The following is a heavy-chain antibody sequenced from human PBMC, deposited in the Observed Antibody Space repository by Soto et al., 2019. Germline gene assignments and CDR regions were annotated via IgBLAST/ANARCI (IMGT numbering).Heavy chain of an antibody. CDR1: GFTFSSYG. V-gene: IGHV3-30*18. CDR3: AKVKVPLVLIGWFDP. Sequence: PGGSLRLSCAASGFTFSSYGMHWVRQAPGKGLEWVAVISYDGSNKYYADSVKGRFTISRDNSKNTLYLQMNSLRAEDTAVYYCAKVKVPLVLIGWFDPWGQGTLVTVSS. D-gene: IGHD6-6*01. J-gene: IGHJ5*02. CDR2: ISYDGSNK.